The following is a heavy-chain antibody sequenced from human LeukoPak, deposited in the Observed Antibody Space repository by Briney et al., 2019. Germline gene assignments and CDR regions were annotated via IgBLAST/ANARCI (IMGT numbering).Heavy chain of an antibody. V-gene: IGHV1-69*05. J-gene: IGHJ4*02. Sequence: GASVKVSCKGSGGTFSSYAISWVRQAPGQGLEWMGGIIPIFGTANYAQKFQGRVTITTDESTSTAYMELSSLRSEDTAVYYCAREGIVVVPAARESYFDYWGQGTLVTVSS. CDR2: IIPIFGTA. CDR3: AREGIVVVPAARESYFDY. CDR1: GGTFSSYA. D-gene: IGHD2-2*01.